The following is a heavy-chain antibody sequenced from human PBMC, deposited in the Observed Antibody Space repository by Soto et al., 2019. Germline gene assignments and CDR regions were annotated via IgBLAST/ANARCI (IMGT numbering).Heavy chain of an antibody. Sequence: WILKAPGKGLEWVSYISSSSSTIYYADSVKGRFTISRDNAKNSLYLQMNSLRAEDTAVYYCARGKFAYGGFDIWGQGTMVTVSS. J-gene: IGHJ3*02. CDR2: ISSSSSTI. D-gene: IGHD4-17*01. V-gene: IGHV3-48*01. CDR3: ARGKFAYGGFDI.